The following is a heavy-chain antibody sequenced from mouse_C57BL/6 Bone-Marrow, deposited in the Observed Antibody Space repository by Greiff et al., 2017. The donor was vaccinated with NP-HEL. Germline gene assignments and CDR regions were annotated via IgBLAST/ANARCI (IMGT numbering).Heavy chain of an antibody. V-gene: IGHV1-54*01. Sequence: QVQLQQSGAELVRPGTSVTVSCKASGYAFTNYLIEWVKQRPGQGLEWIGVINPGSGGTNYNEKFKGKATLTAAKSSSTAYMQLSSLTSEDSAVYFCARVYYGSSYFDYWGQGTTLTVSS. CDR2: INPGSGGT. CDR1: GYAFTNYL. D-gene: IGHD1-1*01. J-gene: IGHJ2*01. CDR3: ARVYYGSSYFDY.